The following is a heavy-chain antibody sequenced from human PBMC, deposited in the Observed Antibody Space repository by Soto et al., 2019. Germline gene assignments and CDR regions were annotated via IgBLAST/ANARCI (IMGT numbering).Heavy chain of an antibody. J-gene: IGHJ4*02. Sequence: EVQLVESGGGLVQPGGSLRLSCATSGFTFSIFWMHWVRQAPGKGPVWVSRINSDGTSINYADSVKGRFTISRDNAKNTLYLQMNSLRVEDTAVYYCARGPSGYSPNWGQGTLVTVSS. D-gene: IGHD3-3*01. CDR1: GFTFSIFW. CDR3: ARGPSGYSPN. V-gene: IGHV3-74*01. CDR2: INSDGTSI.